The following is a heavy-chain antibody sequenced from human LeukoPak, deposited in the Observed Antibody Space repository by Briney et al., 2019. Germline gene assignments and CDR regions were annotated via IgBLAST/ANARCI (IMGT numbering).Heavy chain of an antibody. J-gene: IGHJ4*02. V-gene: IGHV1-18*01. D-gene: IGHD2-15*01. Sequence: ASVKVSCKASGYTFTSYGISWVRQAPGQGLEWMGWISAYNGNTNYAQKLQGRVTMTTDTSTSTAYMELRYLRSDDTAVYYCARTRCSGGSCYYFDYWGQGTLVTVSS. CDR3: ARTRCSGGSCYYFDY. CDR2: ISAYNGNT. CDR1: GYTFTSYG.